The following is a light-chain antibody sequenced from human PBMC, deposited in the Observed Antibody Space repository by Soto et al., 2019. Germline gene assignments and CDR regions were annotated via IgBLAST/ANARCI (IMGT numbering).Light chain of an antibody. Sequence: QSALTQPASVSGSPGQSIPISCTGTSSDVGGYNYVSWYQHHPGKAPKVMIYEVSNRPSGVSNRFSGSKSGNTASLTISGLQAEDEAEYYCCSCTNTNTLVFGGGTKLTVL. V-gene: IGLV2-14*01. CDR3: CSCTNTNTLV. J-gene: IGLJ3*02. CDR1: SSDVGGYNY. CDR2: EVS.